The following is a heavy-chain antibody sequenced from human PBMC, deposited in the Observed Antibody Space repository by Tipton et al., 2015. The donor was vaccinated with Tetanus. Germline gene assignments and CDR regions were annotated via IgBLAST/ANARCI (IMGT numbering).Heavy chain of an antibody. Sequence: AAPGFSFSSYGMHWVRQAPGKGLEWVSVIWYDGSDRYYADSVKGRFTISRDNSKNMLYLQMNSLRAEDTAVYYCAREADCSGGSCYSGDFDYWGQGTLVTVSS. CDR3: AREADCSGGSCYSGDFDY. CDR2: IWYDGSDR. V-gene: IGHV3-33*01. D-gene: IGHD2-15*01. CDR1: GFSFSSYG. J-gene: IGHJ4*02.